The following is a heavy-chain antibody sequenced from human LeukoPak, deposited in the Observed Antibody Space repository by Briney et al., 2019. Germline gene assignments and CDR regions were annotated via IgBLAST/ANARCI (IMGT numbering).Heavy chain of an antibody. Sequence: GGSLRLSCAASGFTFSDHYMSWIRQAPGKGLEWVSYISSDGKTIYYADSVKGRFTISRDNAKNSLYMQMNSLRDEDTAVYYCASNDDSSGYYYVFDYWGQGTLVTVSS. V-gene: IGHV3-11*01. CDR2: ISSDGKTI. J-gene: IGHJ4*02. CDR3: ASNDDSSGYYYVFDY. D-gene: IGHD3-22*01. CDR1: GFTFSDHY.